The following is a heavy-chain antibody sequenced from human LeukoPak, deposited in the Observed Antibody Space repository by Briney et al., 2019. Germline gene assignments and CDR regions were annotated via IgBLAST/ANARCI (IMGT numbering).Heavy chain of an antibody. CDR1: GFTFSSYA. D-gene: IGHD6-19*01. CDR2: IIPSGGST. Sequence: GGSLRLSCAASGFTFSSYAMSWVRQAPGKGLQWVSAIIPSGGSTYYADSVKGRFTISRDNSKNTLYLQMNSLRAEDTAVYYCAKGYCSVWYSHFDYWGQGTLVTVSS. V-gene: IGHV3-23*01. CDR3: AKGYCSVWYSHFDY. J-gene: IGHJ4*02.